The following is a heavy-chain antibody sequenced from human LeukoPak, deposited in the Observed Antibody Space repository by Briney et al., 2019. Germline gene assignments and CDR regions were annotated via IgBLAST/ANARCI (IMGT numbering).Heavy chain of an antibody. CDR3: VTTTTVSRE. Sequence: GGSLRLSRAASGFTFSSYAMHWVRQAPGKGLEWVAVISYDGSNKYYADSVKGRFTIPRDNSKNTLYLQMNSLRAEDTAVYYCVTTTTVSREGGQGTLVTVSS. D-gene: IGHD4-11*01. J-gene: IGHJ4*02. CDR1: GFTFSSYA. CDR2: ISYDGSNK. V-gene: IGHV3-30-3*01.